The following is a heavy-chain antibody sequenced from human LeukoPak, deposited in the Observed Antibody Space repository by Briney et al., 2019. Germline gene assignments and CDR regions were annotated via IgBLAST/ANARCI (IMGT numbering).Heavy chain of an antibody. CDR1: GYTFTSYG. CDR3: ARVEGIIVVVPEFDY. Sequence: GASVKVSCKASGYTFTSYGISWVRQAPGQGLEWMGWISAYNGNTNYAQKLQGRVTMTTDTSTSTAYMELRSLRSDDTAVYYCARVEGIIVVVPEFDYWGQGTLVTVSS. CDR2: ISAYNGNT. J-gene: IGHJ4*02. V-gene: IGHV1-18*01. D-gene: IGHD2-2*01.